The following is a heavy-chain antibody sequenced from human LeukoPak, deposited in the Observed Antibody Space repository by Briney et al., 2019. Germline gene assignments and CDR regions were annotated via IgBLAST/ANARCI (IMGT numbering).Heavy chain of an antibody. CDR3: ASGLQYQLPRFDP. Sequence: SQTLSLTCTVSGGSISSSSYYWGWIRQPPGKGLEWIGSIYYSGSTYYNPSLKSRVTISVGTSKNQFSLKLSSVTAADTAVYYCASGLQYQLPRFDPWGQGTLVTVSS. V-gene: IGHV4-39*01. D-gene: IGHD2-2*01. CDR1: GGSISSSSYY. J-gene: IGHJ5*02. CDR2: IYYSGST.